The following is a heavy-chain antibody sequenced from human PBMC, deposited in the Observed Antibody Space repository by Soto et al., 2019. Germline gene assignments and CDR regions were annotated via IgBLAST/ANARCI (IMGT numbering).Heavy chain of an antibody. CDR1: GGTISSAGYS. CDR3: ARHVELTYFDY. D-gene: IGHD1-26*01. J-gene: IGHJ4*02. Sequence: SETMSLTCTFSGGTISSAGYSWSGIRQHPGKGLEWIGYIYYSGSTYYNPSLKSRVTISVDTSKNQFSLKLSSVTAADTAVYYCARHVELTYFDYWGQGTLVTVSS. V-gene: IGHV4-31*03. CDR2: IYYSGST.